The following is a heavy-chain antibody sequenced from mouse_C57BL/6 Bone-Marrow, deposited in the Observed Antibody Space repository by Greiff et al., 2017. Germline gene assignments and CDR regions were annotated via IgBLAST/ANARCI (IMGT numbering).Heavy chain of an antibody. D-gene: IGHD3-2*02. CDR3: AKKGSSGYCAMDY. J-gene: IGHJ4*01. V-gene: IGHV2-5*01. Sequence: QVQLLQSGPGLVQPSQSLSITCTVSGFSLTSYGVHWVRQSPGKGLEWLGVIWSGGSTDYNAAFMSRLSITKDNSKSQVFFKMNSLQADDTAIYYCAKKGSSGYCAMDYWGQGTSVTVSS. CDR1: GFSLTSYG. CDR2: IWSGGST.